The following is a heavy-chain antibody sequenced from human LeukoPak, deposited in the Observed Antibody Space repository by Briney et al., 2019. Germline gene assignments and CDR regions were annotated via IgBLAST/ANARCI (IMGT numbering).Heavy chain of an antibody. V-gene: IGHV3-21*01. Sequence: PGGSLRLSCAASGFTFSSYSMNWVRQAPGKGLEWVSSISSSSSYIYYADSVKGRFTISRDNAKNSLYLQMNSLRAEDTAVYYCARDRRYGSGSYYSSPFDYWGRGTLVTVSS. CDR1: GFTFSSYS. J-gene: IGHJ4*02. CDR3: ARDRRYGSGSYYSSPFDY. D-gene: IGHD3-10*01. CDR2: ISSSSSYI.